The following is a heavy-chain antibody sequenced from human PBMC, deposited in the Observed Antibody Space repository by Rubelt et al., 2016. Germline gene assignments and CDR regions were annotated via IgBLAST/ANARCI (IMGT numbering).Heavy chain of an antibody. CDR3: ARDPTTRFTSTGWFDP. J-gene: IGHJ5*02. CDR1: GYTFTSYA. Sequence: QVQLAQSGAEVKKPGASVKVSCKASGYTFTSYAMHWVRQAPGQRLEWMGWINAGNGNTKYSQKFQGRVTMTEDTSTDTAYMELSSLRSDDTAVYYCARDPTTRFTSTGWFDPWGQGTLVTVSS. D-gene: IGHD5-12*01. V-gene: IGHV1-3*01. CDR2: INAGNGNT.